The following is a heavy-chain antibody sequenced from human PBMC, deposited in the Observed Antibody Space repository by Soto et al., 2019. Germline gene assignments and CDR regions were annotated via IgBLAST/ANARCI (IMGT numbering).Heavy chain of an antibody. V-gene: IGHV4-59*02. CDR3: ARGGTSGSAVFNWFDP. Sequence: PSETLSLTCSVTGASVSTYSWSWIRQSPGKGLEWIGDIHYSGGTNYTPSLRSRVTISVDSSKNQLSLNLTSLTAADTAVYYCARGGTSGSAVFNWFDPWGQGTLVTVSS. CDR1: GASVSTYS. J-gene: IGHJ5*02. CDR2: IHYSGGT. D-gene: IGHD3-10*01.